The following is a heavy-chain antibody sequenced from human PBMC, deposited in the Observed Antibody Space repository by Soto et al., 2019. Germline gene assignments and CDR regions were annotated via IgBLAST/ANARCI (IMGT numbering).Heavy chain of an antibody. Sequence: PGESLKISCKGSGYSFTSYWIGWVRQMPGKGLEWMGIIYPGDSDTRYSPSFQGQVTISADKSISTAYLQWSSLKASDTAMYYCARLSTNYGSGSYYFGSSRDYYGMDVWGQGTTVTVSS. CDR2: IYPGDSDT. D-gene: IGHD3-10*01. CDR1: GYSFTSYW. V-gene: IGHV5-51*01. J-gene: IGHJ6*02. CDR3: ARLSTNYGSGSYYFGSSRDYYGMDV.